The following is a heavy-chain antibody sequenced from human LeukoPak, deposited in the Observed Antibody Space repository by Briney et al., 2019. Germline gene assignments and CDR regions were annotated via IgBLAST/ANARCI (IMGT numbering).Heavy chain of an antibody. CDR3: ATGYSSGWQTQFFDY. V-gene: IGHV1-24*01. Sequence: ASVKVSCKVSGYTLTELSMHWVRQAPGKGLERMGGFDPEDGETIYAQKFQGRVTMTEDTSTDTAYMELSSLRSEDTAVYYCATGYSSGWQTQFFDYWGQGTLVTVSS. CDR2: FDPEDGET. J-gene: IGHJ4*02. D-gene: IGHD6-19*01. CDR1: GYTLTELS.